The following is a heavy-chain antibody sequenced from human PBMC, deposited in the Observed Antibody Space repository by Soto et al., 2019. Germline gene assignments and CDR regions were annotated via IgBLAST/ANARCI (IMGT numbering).Heavy chain of an antibody. Sequence: KTSETLSLTCAVYGGSFSSYYWSWIRQPPGKGLEWIGEINHSGSTNYNPSLKSRVTISVDTSKNQFSLKLSSVTAADTAVYYCARARYGMDVWGQGTTVTVSS. CDR3: ARARYGMDV. J-gene: IGHJ6*02. CDR2: INHSGST. V-gene: IGHV4-34*01. CDR1: GGSFSSYY.